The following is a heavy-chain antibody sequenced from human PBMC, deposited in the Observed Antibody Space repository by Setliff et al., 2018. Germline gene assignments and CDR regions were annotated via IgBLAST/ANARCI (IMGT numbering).Heavy chain of an antibody. CDR3: ARRGGWVVVTATNWFDP. CDR2: TIPMFGTT. V-gene: IGHV1-69*05. CDR1: GATFSSYG. J-gene: IGHJ5*02. D-gene: IGHD2-21*02. Sequence: SVKVSCKASGATFSSYGISWVRQAPGQGLEWMGGTIPMFGTTEYAQKFQGRLTIITDESTNTAFMQLSSLRSDDTAVYYCARRGGWVVVTATNWFDPWGQGTLVTVSS.